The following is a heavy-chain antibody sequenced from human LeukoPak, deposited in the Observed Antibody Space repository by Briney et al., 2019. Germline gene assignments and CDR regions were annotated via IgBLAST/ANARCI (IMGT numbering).Heavy chain of an antibody. V-gene: IGHV3-53*01. CDR2: IYSGGST. CDR3: ARERVEYSSSSFDY. D-gene: IGHD6-6*01. J-gene: IGHJ4*02. Sequence: GGSLRLSCAASGFTVSSNYMSWVRQAPGKGLEWVSVIYSGGSTYYADSVKGRSTISRDNSKNTLYLQMNNLRAEDTAVYYCARERVEYSSSSFDYWGQGTLVTVSS. CDR1: GFTVSSNY.